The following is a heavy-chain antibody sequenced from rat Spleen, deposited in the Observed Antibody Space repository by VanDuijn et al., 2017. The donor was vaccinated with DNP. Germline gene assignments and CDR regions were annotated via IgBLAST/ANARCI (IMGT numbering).Heavy chain of an antibody. CDR3: ARSGYNTDYYHLGAY. D-gene: IGHD1-6*01. Sequence: EVLLLESGPGLVKPSQSLSLTCSVTFYSITSSNNLNWIRKFPENKLEGRGHKDGAGSSNYKTFPKRRISITRDTSKNQFFLQVNSVTTEDSATYYCARSGYNTDYYHLGAYWGHGTLVTVSS. CDR1: FYSITSSNN. V-gene: IGHV3-3*01. CDR2: KDGAGSS. J-gene: IGHJ3*01.